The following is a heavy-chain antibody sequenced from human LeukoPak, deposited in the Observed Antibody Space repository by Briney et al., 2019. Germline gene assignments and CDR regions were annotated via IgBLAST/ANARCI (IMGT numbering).Heavy chain of an antibody. CDR1: GFTFSSYA. J-gene: IGHJ4*02. CDR2: ISGSGGST. Sequence: GGSLRLSCTASGFTFSSYAMSWVRQAPGKGLEWVSAISGSGGSTYYADSAKGRFTISRGNSKNTLYLQMNSLRAEDTAVYYCAKDIFDSSGPLDYWGQGTLVTVSS. V-gene: IGHV3-23*01. CDR3: AKDIFDSSGPLDY. D-gene: IGHD3-22*01.